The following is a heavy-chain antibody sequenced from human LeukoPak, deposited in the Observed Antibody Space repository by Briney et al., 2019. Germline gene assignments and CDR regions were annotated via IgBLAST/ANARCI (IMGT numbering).Heavy chain of an antibody. CDR1: GGSISSYY. V-gene: IGHV4-4*07. CDR3: ARVGYDILTGYYSAYYYYYMDV. D-gene: IGHD3-9*01. Sequence: SETLSLTCTVSGGSISSYYWSWIRQPAGKGLEWIGRIYTSGSTNYNPSLKSRVTMSVATSKNQFSLKLSSVTAADTAVYYCARVGYDILTGYYSAYYYYYMDVWGKGTTVTVSS. J-gene: IGHJ6*03. CDR2: IYTSGST.